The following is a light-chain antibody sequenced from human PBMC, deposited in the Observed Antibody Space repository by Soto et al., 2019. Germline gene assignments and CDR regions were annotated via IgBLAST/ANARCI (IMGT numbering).Light chain of an antibody. CDR3: QQYNNWPRT. Sequence: EIVITQSPATLSVSPGERATLSCRASQSVSSDLAWYHQKPGQAPRLLIYGASTRATGIPARFSGSGSGTELTLTINSLQSEDFAVYYCQQYNNWPRTFGQGTKVDIK. CDR2: GAS. V-gene: IGKV3-15*01. J-gene: IGKJ1*01. CDR1: QSVSSD.